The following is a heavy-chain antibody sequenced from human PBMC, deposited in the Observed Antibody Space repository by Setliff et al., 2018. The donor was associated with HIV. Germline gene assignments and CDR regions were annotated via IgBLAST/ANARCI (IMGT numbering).Heavy chain of an antibody. J-gene: IGHJ4*02. V-gene: IGHV1-69*10. CDR2: IIPILGIA. D-gene: IGHD3-22*01. CDR1: GGTFSSYA. CDR3: ASTSSGYIFFPGLPDY. Sequence: SVKVSCKASGGTFSSYAISWVRQAPGQGLEWMGGIIPILGIANYAQKFQGRVTITADKSTSTAYMELSSLRSEDTAVYYCASTSSGYIFFPGLPDYWGQGTLVTVSS.